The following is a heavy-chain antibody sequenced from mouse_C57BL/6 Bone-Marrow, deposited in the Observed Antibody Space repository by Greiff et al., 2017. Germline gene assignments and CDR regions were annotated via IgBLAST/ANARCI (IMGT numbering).Heavy chain of an antibody. V-gene: IGHV1-64*01. Sequence: VQLQQPGAELVKPGASVKLSCKASGYTFTSYWMHWVKQRPGQGLEWIGMIHPTSGSTNYNEKFKSKATLTVDKSSSTAYMQLSSLTSEDSADYDSTNITTVVEVDYWGKGTTLTVSS. CDR3: TNITTVVEVDY. J-gene: IGHJ2*01. CDR1: GYTFTSYW. CDR2: IHPTSGST. D-gene: IGHD1-1*01.